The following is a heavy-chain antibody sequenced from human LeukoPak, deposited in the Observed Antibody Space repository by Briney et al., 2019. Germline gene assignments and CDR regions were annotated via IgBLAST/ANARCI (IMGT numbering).Heavy chain of an antibody. CDR2: IKQDGSEK. CDR1: GFTFSSYW. CDR3: ARGRFESNGDYDY. V-gene: IGHV3-7*01. J-gene: IGHJ4*02. D-gene: IGHD4-11*01. Sequence: PGGSLRLSCAASGFTFSSYWMNWVRQAPGKGLEWVANIKQDGSEKYYVDSVKGRFAISRDNAKNSLYLQMNSLRAEDTAVYYCARGRFESNGDYDYWGQGALVTVSS.